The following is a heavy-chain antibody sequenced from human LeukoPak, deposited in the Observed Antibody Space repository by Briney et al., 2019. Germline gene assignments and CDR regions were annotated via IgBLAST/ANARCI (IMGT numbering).Heavy chain of an antibody. Sequence: SETLSLTCTVSGGSISSYYWSWIRQPPGKGLEWIGYIYYSGSTNYNPSLKSRVTISVDTSKNQFSLKLSSVTAADTAVYYCARDFIATTGAFDIWGQGTMVTVSS. CDR2: IYYSGST. CDR3: ARDFIATTGAFDI. V-gene: IGHV4-59*12. D-gene: IGHD6-13*01. CDR1: GGSISSYY. J-gene: IGHJ3*02.